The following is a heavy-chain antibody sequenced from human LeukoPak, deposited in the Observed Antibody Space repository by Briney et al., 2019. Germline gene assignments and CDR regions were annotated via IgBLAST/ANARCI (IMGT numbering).Heavy chain of an antibody. CDR1: GGSISSYY. V-gene: IGHV4-59*08. J-gene: IGHJ6*02. Sequence: PSETLSLTCTVSGGSISSYYWSWIRQPPGKGLEWIGYIYYSGSTNYNPSLKSRVTMSVDTSKNQFSLKLSSVTAADTAVYYCARHAGIVATIAGLYYYYGMDVWGQGTTVTVSS. CDR3: ARHAGIVATIAGLYYYYGMDV. D-gene: IGHD5-12*01. CDR2: IYYSGST.